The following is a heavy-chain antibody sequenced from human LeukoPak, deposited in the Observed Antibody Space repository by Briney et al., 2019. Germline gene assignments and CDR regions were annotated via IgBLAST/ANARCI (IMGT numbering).Heavy chain of an antibody. CDR1: GFTFSDYY. CDR3: AKDQRLEVISAYYGMDV. V-gene: IGHV3-11*01. J-gene: IGHJ6*02. Sequence: GGSLRLSCAASGFTFSDYYMSWIRQAPGKGLEWVSYISGSSNIIYYADSVKGRFTISRDNAKNSLYLQMNSLRAEDTAVYYCAKDQRLEVISAYYGMDVWGQGTTVTVSS. CDR2: ISGSSNII. D-gene: IGHD3-16*01.